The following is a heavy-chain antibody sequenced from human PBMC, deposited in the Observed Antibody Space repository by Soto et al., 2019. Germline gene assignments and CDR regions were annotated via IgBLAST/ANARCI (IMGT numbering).Heavy chain of an antibody. V-gene: IGHV4-34*01. Sequence: SETLSLTCAVYGGSFSGYYWSWIRQPPGKGLEWIGEINHSGSTNYNPSLKSRVTISVDTSKNQFSLKLSSVTAADTAVYYCARGRVPASPLHIVVVTAIYFDYWGQGTLVTVSS. J-gene: IGHJ4*02. CDR2: INHSGST. CDR3: ARGRVPASPLHIVVVTAIYFDY. CDR1: GGSFSGYY. D-gene: IGHD2-21*02.